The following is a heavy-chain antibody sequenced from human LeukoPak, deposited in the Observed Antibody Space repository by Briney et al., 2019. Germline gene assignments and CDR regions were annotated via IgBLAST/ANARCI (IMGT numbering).Heavy chain of an antibody. D-gene: IGHD4-17*01. Sequence: SSYDYADSVKGRFTISRDTSKNTLYLQMNSLRAEDTAVYYCAKLSTVTTMGVDYWGQGTLVTVSS. V-gene: IGHV3-NL1*01. CDR3: AKLSTVTTMGVDY. CDR2: SSY. J-gene: IGHJ4*02.